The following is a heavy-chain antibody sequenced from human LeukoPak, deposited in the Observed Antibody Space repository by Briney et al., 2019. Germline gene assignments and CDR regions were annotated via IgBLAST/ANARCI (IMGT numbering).Heavy chain of an antibody. CDR1: GYSISSGYY. V-gene: IGHV4-38-2*02. CDR2: IYHSGST. Sequence: PSETLSLTCTVSGYSISSGYYWGWIRQPPGKALEWIGSIYHSGSTYYNPSLKSRVTISVDTSKNQFSLKLSSVTAADTAVYYCARHRGPYSSSWYAVDYWGQGTLVTVSS. D-gene: IGHD6-13*01. J-gene: IGHJ4*02. CDR3: ARHRGPYSSSWYAVDY.